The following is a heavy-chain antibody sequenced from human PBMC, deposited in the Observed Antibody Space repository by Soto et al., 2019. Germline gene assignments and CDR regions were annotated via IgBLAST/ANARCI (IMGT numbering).Heavy chain of an antibody. J-gene: IGHJ6*02. CDR3: ARDLSLPVELGGYYYYGLDV. D-gene: IGHD3-16*01. V-gene: IGHV4-61*01. Sequence: KPSETLSLTCTVSGGSVRSDTYYWSWIRQPPGKGLEWIGRTYYSGTGSPNYNPSLKSRVTISVGTSRNQFSLIVSSVTAVDTAVYYCARDLSLPVELGGYYYYGLDVWGQGTTVTVSS. CDR1: GGSVRSDTYY. CDR2: TYYSGTGSP.